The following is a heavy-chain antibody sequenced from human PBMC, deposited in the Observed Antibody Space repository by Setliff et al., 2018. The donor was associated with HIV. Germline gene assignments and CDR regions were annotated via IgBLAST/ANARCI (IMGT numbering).Heavy chain of an antibody. CDR3: ARATVTVDFYYYGLDV. V-gene: IGHV4-34*01. J-gene: IGHJ6*02. Sequence: PSETLSLTCAVYGGSFSGHYWSWIRQTPGKGLEWIGDISHSGSTNYNPSLKSRVTISVDTSKNQFSLKLSSVTAADTAVYYCARATVTVDFYYYGLDVWGQGTTVTVSS. CDR2: ISHSGST. D-gene: IGHD4-17*01. CDR1: GGSFSGHY.